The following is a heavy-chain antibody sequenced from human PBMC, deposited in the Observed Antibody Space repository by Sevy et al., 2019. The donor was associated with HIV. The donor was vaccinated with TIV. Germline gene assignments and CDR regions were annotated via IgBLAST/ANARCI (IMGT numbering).Heavy chain of an antibody. CDR3: AKDRRRSLAAAFDY. D-gene: IGHD6-13*01. V-gene: IGHV3-23*01. CDR2: ISGSGGST. CDR1: GFTFSSYA. Sequence: GGSLRLSCAASGFTFSSYAMSWVRQAPGKGLEWVSGISGSGGSTYYADSVKGRFTISSDNTKNTLYLQMNSLIAEDTAVYYCAKDRRRSLAAAFDYWGQGTLVTVSS. J-gene: IGHJ4*02.